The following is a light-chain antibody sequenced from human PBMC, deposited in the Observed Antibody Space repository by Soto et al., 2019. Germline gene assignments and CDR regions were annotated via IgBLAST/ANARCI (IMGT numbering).Light chain of an antibody. J-gene: IGKJ2*01. CDR3: QQYGRSPYT. CDR2: GAS. V-gene: IGKV3-20*01. CDR1: QSVSGSS. Sequence: EIVLTQSPGTLSVSPGERAALSCRASQSVSGSSLAWYQQKSGQAPRLLIYGASSRATGIPDRFSGSGSGTDFTLTVSRVEPEDFAVYFCQQYGRSPYTFGQGTKLEIK.